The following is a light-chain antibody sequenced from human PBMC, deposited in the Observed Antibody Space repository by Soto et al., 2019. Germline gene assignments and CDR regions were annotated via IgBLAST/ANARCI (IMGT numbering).Light chain of an antibody. CDR1: SSTVGGFNV. J-gene: IGLJ1*01. Sequence: QSALTQPASVSGSPGQSITISCTGTSSTVGGFNVVSWYQQHPGKAPKVIIYEGIKRPSGVSNRFSGSHSGSTASLTISGLQAEDEADYYCCSYVGATTYVFGTGTKVTVL. V-gene: IGLV2-23*01. CDR3: CSYVGATTYV. CDR2: EGI.